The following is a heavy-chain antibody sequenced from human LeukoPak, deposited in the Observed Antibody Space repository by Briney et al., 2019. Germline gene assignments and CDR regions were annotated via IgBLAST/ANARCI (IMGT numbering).Heavy chain of an antibody. V-gene: IGHV3-7*01. CDR3: ARSGSDFDY. J-gene: IGHJ4*02. CDR1: GFAFTTYW. Sequence: GGSLRLSCAASGFAFTTYWMSWVRQAPEKGLEWVANIKEDGSEIHYVDSVKGRFTISRDNAENSLYLQMDSLRAEDTAVYYCARSGSDFDYWGQGTLVTVSS. CDR2: IKEDGSEI. D-gene: IGHD1-26*01.